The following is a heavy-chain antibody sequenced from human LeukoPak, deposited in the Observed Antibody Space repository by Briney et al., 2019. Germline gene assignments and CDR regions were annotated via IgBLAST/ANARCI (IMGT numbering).Heavy chain of an antibody. D-gene: IGHD1-7*01. CDR1: GSTFSSDA. V-gene: IGHV1-69*05. J-gene: IGHJ5*02. CDR3: ARDNYAGANWFDP. CDR2: IIPIFGTA. Sequence: SVKVSCKACGSTFSSDAISCVLQAPGQGLEWMGGIIPIFGTANYAQKFQGRVTITTDESTSTAHMELSSLRSEDTAVYYCARDNYAGANWFDPWGQGTPVTVSS.